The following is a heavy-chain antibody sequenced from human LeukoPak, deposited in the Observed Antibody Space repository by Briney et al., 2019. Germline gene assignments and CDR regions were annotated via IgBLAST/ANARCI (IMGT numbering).Heavy chain of an antibody. V-gene: IGHV4-39*07. Sequence: PSETLSLTCTVSGGSISSSSYYWGWIRQPPGKGLEWIGSIYYSGSTYYNPSLKSRVTISVDTSKNQFSLKLSSVTAADTAVYYCARDRMVRGVDAISPFPLAPLDYWGQGTLVTVSS. J-gene: IGHJ4*02. D-gene: IGHD3-10*01. CDR1: GGSISSSSYY. CDR3: ARDRMVRGVDAISPFPLAPLDY. CDR2: IYYSGST.